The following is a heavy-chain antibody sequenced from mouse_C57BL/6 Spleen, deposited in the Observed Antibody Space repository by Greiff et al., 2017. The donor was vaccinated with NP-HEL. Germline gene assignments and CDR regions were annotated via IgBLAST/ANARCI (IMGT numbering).Heavy chain of an antibody. D-gene: IGHD1-1*01. Sequence: QVQLQQSGAELVRPGASVTLSCKASGYTFTDYEMHWVKQTPVHGLEWIGAIDPETGGTAYNQKFKGKAILTADKSSSTAYMELRSLTSEDSAVYYCTRPILRGYFDYWGQGTTLTVSS. J-gene: IGHJ2*01. CDR1: GYTFTDYE. CDR3: TRPILRGYFDY. CDR2: IDPETGGT. V-gene: IGHV1-15*01.